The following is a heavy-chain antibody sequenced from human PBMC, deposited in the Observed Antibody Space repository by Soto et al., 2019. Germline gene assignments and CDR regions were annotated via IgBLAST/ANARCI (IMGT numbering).Heavy chain of an antibody. J-gene: IGHJ4*02. Sequence: QVQLVESGGGVVQPGRSLRLSCVASGFTFRTYGMHWVRQAPGKGLEWVALIWYDGSNKYYADSVKGRFTISRDNSKSTLSLHMNSLRAEDTAVYYCARDDWDDSGWLSRAFDYWGQGTLVTVSS. CDR3: ARDDWDDSGWLSRAFDY. CDR1: GFTFRTYG. D-gene: IGHD6-19*01. CDR2: IWYDGSNK. V-gene: IGHV3-33*01.